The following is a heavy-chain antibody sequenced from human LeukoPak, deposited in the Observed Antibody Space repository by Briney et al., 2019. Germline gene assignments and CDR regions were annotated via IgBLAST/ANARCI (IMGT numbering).Heavy chain of an antibody. J-gene: IGHJ3*02. V-gene: IGHV1-2*02. D-gene: IGHD3-9*01. CDR2: INPNSGGT. Sequence: ASVKVSCKASGYTFTGYYMHWVRQAPGQGLEWMGWINPNSGGTNYAQKFQGRVTMTRDTSISTAYMELSRLRSDGTAVYYCARDGALYDILTGYSTDAFDIWGQGTMVTASS. CDR1: GYTFTGYY. CDR3: ARDGALYDILTGYSTDAFDI.